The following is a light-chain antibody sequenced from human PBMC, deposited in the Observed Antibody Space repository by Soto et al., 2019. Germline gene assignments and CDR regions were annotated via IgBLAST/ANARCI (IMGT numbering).Light chain of an antibody. V-gene: IGKV1-12*01. Sequence: DIQMTQSPSYMSASVGDRVTITCRACQGISSWLAWYQQKPGRAPKLLIYAASNLQSGVPSRFSGSGSGTDFTLTITSLQPEDFATYYCQQASSFPVTFGGGTKVGVK. CDR2: AAS. CDR1: QGISSW. J-gene: IGKJ4*01. CDR3: QQASSFPVT.